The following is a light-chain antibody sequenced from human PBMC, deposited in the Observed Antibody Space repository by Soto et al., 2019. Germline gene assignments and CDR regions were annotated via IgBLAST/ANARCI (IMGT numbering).Light chain of an antibody. J-gene: IGKJ2*03. Sequence: ETVMTQSPDTLSVSPGESATLSCRASQDVSTNLAWFHQKPGQTPRLVLYGASKRATGIPARFSGSGSGRQFTLTISSRQSEDFGVYYCQHYNNWPPYSFGQGTKVEIK. CDR2: GAS. CDR3: QHYNNWPPYS. CDR1: QDVSTN. V-gene: IGKV3-15*01.